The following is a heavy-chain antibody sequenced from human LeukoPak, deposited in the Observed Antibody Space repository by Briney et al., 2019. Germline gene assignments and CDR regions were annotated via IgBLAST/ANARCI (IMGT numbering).Heavy chain of an antibody. CDR1: GGSISSYY. D-gene: IGHD3-10*01. CDR2: ISYSGST. CDR3: ARLRRDSGSFYDY. Sequence: SETLSLTCTVSGGSISSYYWSWIRQPPGKGLEWIGYISYSGSTNYNPSLKSRVTISVDTSKNQFSLKLRSVTAADTAVYYCARLRRDSGSFYDYWGQGTLVTVSS. V-gene: IGHV4-59*12. J-gene: IGHJ4*02.